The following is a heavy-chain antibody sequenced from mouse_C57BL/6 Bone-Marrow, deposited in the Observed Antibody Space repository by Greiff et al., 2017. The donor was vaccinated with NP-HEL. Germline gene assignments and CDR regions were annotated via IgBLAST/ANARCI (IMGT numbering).Heavy chain of an antibody. D-gene: IGHD1-1*01. CDR2: ISSGGDYI. J-gene: IGHJ3*01. V-gene: IGHV5-9-1*02. Sequence: EVHLVESGEGLVKPGGSLKLSCAASGFTFSSYAMSWVRQTPEKRLEWVAYISSGGDYIYYADTVKGRFTISRDNARNTLYLQMSSLKSEDTAMYYCTRDRGYYGSSYGAWFAYWGQGTLVTVSA. CDR1: GFTFSSYA. CDR3: TRDRGYYGSSYGAWFAY.